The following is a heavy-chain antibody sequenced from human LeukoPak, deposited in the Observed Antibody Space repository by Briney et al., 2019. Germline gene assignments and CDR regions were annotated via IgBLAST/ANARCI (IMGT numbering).Heavy chain of an antibody. D-gene: IGHD3-10*01. J-gene: IGHJ4*02. CDR1: GGSLSSGDFP. CDR3: ARGFYGAGSHFDY. CDR2: IFHTGHT. Sequence: SETLSLTCVVSGGSLSSGDFPWSWIRQPPGKGLEWIGYIFHTGHTSYNPSLKSRVTISVDMSKNQLSLRLTSVTAADTAVYYCARGFYGAGSHFDYWGQGTLVTVSS. V-gene: IGHV4-30-2*01.